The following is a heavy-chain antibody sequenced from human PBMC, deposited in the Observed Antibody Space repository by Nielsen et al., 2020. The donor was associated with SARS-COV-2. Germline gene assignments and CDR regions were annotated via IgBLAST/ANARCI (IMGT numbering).Heavy chain of an antibody. J-gene: IGHJ4*02. CDR1: GFTFNIYS. Sequence: GESLKISCAASGFTFNIYSMNWVRQAPGKGLEWIAYMTGDSRTIYYSASVKGRFTISRDNAKNSLSLQMNSLRAEDTALYYCTRSVEYYFDSWGQGILVTVSS. V-gene: IGHV3-48*01. CDR2: MTGDSRTI. CDR3: TRSVEYYFDS.